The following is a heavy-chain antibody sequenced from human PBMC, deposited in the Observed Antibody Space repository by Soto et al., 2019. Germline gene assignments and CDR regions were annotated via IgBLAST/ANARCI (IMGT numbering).Heavy chain of an antibody. CDR1: GFTFSGSA. CDR2: IRSKANNYVT. Sequence: EVQLVESGGGLVQPGGSLKLSCAGSGFTFSGSAVHWVRQASGNGLAWVGRIRSKANNYVTAYAASVQGRFTIFRDDLKNTAYLQMNSLKTEDTAVYYCTNPQVYYGMDVWGQGTTVTVSS. CDR3: TNPQVYYGMDV. J-gene: IGHJ6*02. V-gene: IGHV3-73*02.